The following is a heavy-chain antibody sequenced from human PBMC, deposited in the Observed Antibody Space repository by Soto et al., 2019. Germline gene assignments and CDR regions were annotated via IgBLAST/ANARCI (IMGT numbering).Heavy chain of an antibody. V-gene: IGHV1-3*01. CDR3: ARGGAVTKSGYFDY. CDR2: INAGNGNT. CDR1: GYTFTSYA. Sequence: QVQLVQSGAEVKKPGASVKVSCKASGYTFTSYAMHWVRQAPGQRLEWMGWINAGNGNTKYSQKFQGRVTITRDASARTAYMELSSLRSEDTAVYYCARGGAVTKSGYFDYWGQGTLVTVSS. J-gene: IGHJ4*02. D-gene: IGHD6-19*01.